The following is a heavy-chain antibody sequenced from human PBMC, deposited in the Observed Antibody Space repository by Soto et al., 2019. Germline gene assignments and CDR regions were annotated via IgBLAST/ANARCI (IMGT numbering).Heavy chain of an antibody. J-gene: IGHJ4*02. V-gene: IGHV4-30-2*01. CDR1: GGYISSGGYS. CDR2: IYHSGST. D-gene: IGHD2-2*03. CDR3: AREGNLGRWIQPIDS. Sequence: SETLSLTCAVSGGYISSGGYSWSWIRQPPGKGLEWIGYIYHSGSTYYNPSLKSRVTISVDRSKNQFSLKLISVTTADTAVYFCAREGNLGRWIQPIDSWGQGTLVTVSS.